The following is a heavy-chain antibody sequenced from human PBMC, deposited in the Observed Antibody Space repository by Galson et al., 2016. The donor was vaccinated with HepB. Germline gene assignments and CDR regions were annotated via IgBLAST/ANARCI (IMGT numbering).Heavy chain of an antibody. V-gene: IGHV4-4*02. CDR1: GGSIRSDNW. D-gene: IGHD3-3*01. CDR2: IYHRGNT. J-gene: IGHJ3*02. Sequence: SETLSLTCTVSGGSIRSDNWWSWVRLPPGKGLEWIGEIYHRGNTNYNPPFKSRVIISVDTSKNQPSLKFNSVTAADTAGYYCARDRRRGITIFGGTRPAANDAFDIWGQGTMVTVSS. CDR3: ARDRRRGITIFGGTRPAANDAFDI.